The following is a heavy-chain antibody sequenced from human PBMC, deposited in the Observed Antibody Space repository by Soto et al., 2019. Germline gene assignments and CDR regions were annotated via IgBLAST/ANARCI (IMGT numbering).Heavy chain of an antibody. J-gene: IGHJ4*02. CDR2: IYPGDSET. CDR1: GYSFTSYW. CDR3: ARHPNSGYCSGGSCYFVDY. V-gene: IGHV5-51*01. D-gene: IGHD2-15*01. Sequence: GESLKISCKGSGYSFTSYWIGWVRQMPGKGLEWMGIIYPGDSETRYSPSFQGQVTISADKSISTAYLQWSSLKASNTAMYYCARHPNSGYCSGGSCYFVDYWGQGTXVNGSS.